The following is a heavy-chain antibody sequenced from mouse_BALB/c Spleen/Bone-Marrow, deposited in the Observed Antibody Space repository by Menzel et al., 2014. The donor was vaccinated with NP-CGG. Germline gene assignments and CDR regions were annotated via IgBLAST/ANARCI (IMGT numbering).Heavy chain of an antibody. V-gene: IGHV14-3*02. D-gene: IGHD1-1*01. J-gene: IGHJ3*01. CDR2: IDPANGNT. Sequence: VQLQQSGAERVKPGASVKLSCTASGFNIXDPYMHWVKQRPEQGLEWIGRIDPANGNTKYDPKFQGKATITADTSSNSAYLQLSTLTSEDTAVYYCAPYSYGRWLTYWGQGTLVTVSA. CDR3: APYSYGRWLTY. CDR1: GFNIXDPY.